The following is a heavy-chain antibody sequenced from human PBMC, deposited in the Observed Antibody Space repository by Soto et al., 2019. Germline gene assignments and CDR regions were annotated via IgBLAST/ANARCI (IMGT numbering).Heavy chain of an antibody. Sequence: WASVKVSCKASGYTFTSYGISWVRQAPGQGLEWMGWISAYNGNTNYAQKLQGRVTMTTDTSTSTAYMELRSLRSDDTAVYYCARGFPAARFLEWLFDYYFDYWGQGTLVTVSS. J-gene: IGHJ4*02. D-gene: IGHD3-3*01. V-gene: IGHV1-18*01. CDR3: ARGFPAARFLEWLFDYYFDY. CDR1: GYTFTSYG. CDR2: ISAYNGNT.